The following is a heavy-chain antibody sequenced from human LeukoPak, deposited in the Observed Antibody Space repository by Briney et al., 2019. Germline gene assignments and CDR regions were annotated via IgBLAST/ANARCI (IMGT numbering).Heavy chain of an antibody. J-gene: IGHJ6*03. V-gene: IGHV4-34*01. Sequence: SETLSLTCAVYGGSFSGHYWSWIRQPPGKGLEWIGEINHSGSTNYNPSLKSRVTISVDTSKNQFSLKLSSVTAADTAVYYCARMVRYSNYHPPYYYYYMDVWGKGTTVTVSS. CDR1: GGSFSGHY. CDR3: ARMVRYSNYHPPYYYYYMDV. D-gene: IGHD4-11*01. CDR2: INHSGST.